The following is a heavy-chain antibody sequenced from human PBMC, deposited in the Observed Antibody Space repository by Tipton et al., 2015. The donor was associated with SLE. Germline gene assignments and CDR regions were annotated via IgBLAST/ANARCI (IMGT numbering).Heavy chain of an antibody. D-gene: IGHD2-15*01. CDR3: ASAYCSGGSCYRALFDY. CDR1: GFTDSSNY. Sequence: SLRLSCAASGFTDSSNYMSWVRQAPGKGLEWVSLIYSGGSTYYADSVKGRFTISRDNSKNTLFLQMNSLRTEDTAVYYCASAYCSGGSCYRALFDYWGQGTLVTVSS. J-gene: IGHJ4*02. V-gene: IGHV3-53*05. CDR2: IYSGGST.